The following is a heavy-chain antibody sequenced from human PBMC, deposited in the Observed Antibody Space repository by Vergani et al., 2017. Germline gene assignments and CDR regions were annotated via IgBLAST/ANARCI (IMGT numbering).Heavy chain of an antibody. Sequence: QVQLVESGGGVVQPGRSLRLSCAASGFTFSSYGMHWVRQAPGKGLEWVAVISYDGSNKYYADSVKGRFTISRDNSKNTLYLQMNSLRAEDTAVYYCAGGNLRYFDGLSRQSYYYYGMDVWGRGTTVTVSS. CDR2: ISYDGSNK. V-gene: IGHV3-30*03. CDR3: AGGNLRYFDGLSRQSYYYYGMDV. CDR1: GFTFSSYG. J-gene: IGHJ6*02. D-gene: IGHD3-9*01.